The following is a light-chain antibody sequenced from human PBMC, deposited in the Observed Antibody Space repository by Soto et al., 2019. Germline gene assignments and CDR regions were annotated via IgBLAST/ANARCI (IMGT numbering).Light chain of an antibody. J-gene: IGKJ1*01. V-gene: IGKV1-5*03. CDR2: KAS. CDR3: QQYNSYPWT. CDR1: QTISSW. Sequence: DIQMTQSPSTLSASVGDRVTITCRASQTISSWLAWYQQKPGKAPKLLIYKASSLVSGVSSRFSGSGSWTEFTLTISSLQSDDFATYYCQQYNSYPWTFGQGTRVEIK.